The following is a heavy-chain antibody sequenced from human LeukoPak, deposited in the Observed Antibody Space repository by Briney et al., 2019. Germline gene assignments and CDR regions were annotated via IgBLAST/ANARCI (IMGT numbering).Heavy chain of an antibody. CDR2: ISSSGSTK. J-gene: IGHJ4*02. CDR1: GFTFSDYY. D-gene: IGHD3-10*01. Sequence: PGGSLRLSCAASGFTFSDYYMSWIRQAPGKGLEWVSYISSSGSTKYYADSVKGLFTISRDNAKNSYLQMSSLRAEDTAVYYCARDGHAYGRGSPHYWGQGTLVTVSS. V-gene: IGHV3-11*01. CDR3: ARDGHAYGRGSPHY.